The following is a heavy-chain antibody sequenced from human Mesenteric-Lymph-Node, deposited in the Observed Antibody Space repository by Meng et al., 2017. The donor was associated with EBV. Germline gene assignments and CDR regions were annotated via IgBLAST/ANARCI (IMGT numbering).Heavy chain of an antibody. D-gene: IGHD2-15*01. J-gene: IGHJ3*02. CDR1: GGSFRGYY. CDR2: INHSGST. Sequence: VTTQPWAAGLLKPSEPLSLTSPVYGGSFRGYYWSWIRQPPGKGLEWIGEINHSGSTNYNPSLKSRVTISVDTSKNQFSLKLSSVTAADTAVYYCARGYCSGGSCYYAFDIWGQGTMVTVSS. CDR3: ARGYCSGGSCYYAFDI. V-gene: IGHV4-34*01.